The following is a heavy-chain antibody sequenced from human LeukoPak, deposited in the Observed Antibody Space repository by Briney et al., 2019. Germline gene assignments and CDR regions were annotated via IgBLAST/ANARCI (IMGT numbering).Heavy chain of an antibody. J-gene: IGHJ3*02. CDR3: ARGFAPPDSSASGAFDI. Sequence: SETLSLTCTVSGGSFSGYYWSWIRQPPGKGLEWIGEINHSGSTNYNPSLKSRVTISVDTSKNQFSLKLSSVTAADTAVYYCARGFAPPDSSASGAFDIWGQGTMVTVSS. V-gene: IGHV4-34*01. CDR2: INHSGST. CDR1: GGSFSGYY. D-gene: IGHD3-22*01.